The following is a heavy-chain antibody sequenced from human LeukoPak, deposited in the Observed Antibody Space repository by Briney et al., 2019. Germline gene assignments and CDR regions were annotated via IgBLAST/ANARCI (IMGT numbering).Heavy chain of an antibody. V-gene: IGHV4-4*07. Sequence: SETLSLTCTVSGGSISSYYWSWIRQPAGKGLEWIGRIYTSGSTNYNPSLKSRVTMSVDTSKNQFSLKPSSVTAADTAVYYCAITYYYDSSGFADPFDYWGQGTLVTVSS. CDR1: GGSISSYY. D-gene: IGHD3-22*01. J-gene: IGHJ4*02. CDR2: IYTSGST. CDR3: AITYYYDSSGFADPFDY.